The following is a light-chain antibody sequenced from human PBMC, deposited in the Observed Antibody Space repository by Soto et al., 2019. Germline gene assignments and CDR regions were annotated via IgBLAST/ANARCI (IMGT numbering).Light chain of an antibody. CDR1: QSVRSSY. CDR2: GAS. J-gene: IGKJ1*01. CDR3: QHYVTSLTT. Sequence: EIVLTQSPGTLSLSPGERATLSCRASQSVRSSYLAWYQQKPGQAPRLLIYGASSRATDIPDRFSGSGSGTDFTLTISRLEPEDFAVYYCQHYVTSLTTFGQGTKVDIK. V-gene: IGKV3-20*01.